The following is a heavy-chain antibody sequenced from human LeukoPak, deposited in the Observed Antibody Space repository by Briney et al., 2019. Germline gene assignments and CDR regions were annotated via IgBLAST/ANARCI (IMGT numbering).Heavy chain of an antibody. D-gene: IGHD2-21*02. Sequence: SQTLSLTCTVSGGSISSGGYYWSWIRQHPGKGLEWIWYIYYSGSTYYSPSLKSRVTISVDTSKNQFSLKLSSVTAADTAVYYCARVPLCGGDCNMGLDYWGQGTLVTVSS. CDR2: IYYSGST. CDR3: ARVPLCGGDCNMGLDY. V-gene: IGHV4-31*03. CDR1: GGSISSGGYY. J-gene: IGHJ4*02.